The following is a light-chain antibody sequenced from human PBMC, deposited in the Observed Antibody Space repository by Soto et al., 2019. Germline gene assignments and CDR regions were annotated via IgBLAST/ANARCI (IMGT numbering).Light chain of an antibody. CDR2: SAS. Sequence: DIQLTQSPSSLSASVGDRVTITCRASQSMSDSLNWYQQKSGKAPKLLIYSASSLESGVPSRFSGSGSGTDFTLIISSLQPEDFGTYFCQQSYSNSYTFGQGTTLEIK. V-gene: IGKV1-39*01. CDR1: QSMSDS. CDR3: QQSYSNSYT. J-gene: IGKJ2*01.